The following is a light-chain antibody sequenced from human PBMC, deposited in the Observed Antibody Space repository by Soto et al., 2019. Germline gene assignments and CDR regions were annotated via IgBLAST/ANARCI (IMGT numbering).Light chain of an antibody. CDR1: QSISSW. Sequence: DIQMTQSPSALSASVGDGVTITCRASQSISSWLAWYQQKPGKAPNLLIYQASSLQSGVPSRFSGSGSGTDFTLTISSLQPEDFATYYCQQTYRTPRTFGQGTKVDI. CDR3: QQTYRTPRT. J-gene: IGKJ1*01. CDR2: QAS. V-gene: IGKV1-5*03.